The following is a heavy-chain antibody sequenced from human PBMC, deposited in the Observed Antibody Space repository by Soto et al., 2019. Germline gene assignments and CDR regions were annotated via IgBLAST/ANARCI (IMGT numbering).Heavy chain of an antibody. CDR1: GGSFSGYY. J-gene: IGHJ4*02. Sequence: PSETLSLTCAVYGGSFSGYYWSWIRQPPGKGLEWIGEINHSGSTNYNPSLKSRVTISVDTSKNQFSLKLSSVTAADTAVYYCARGATVTTTSAVDYWGQGTLVTVPS. CDR2: INHSGST. D-gene: IGHD4-17*01. V-gene: IGHV4-34*01. CDR3: ARGATVTTTSAVDY.